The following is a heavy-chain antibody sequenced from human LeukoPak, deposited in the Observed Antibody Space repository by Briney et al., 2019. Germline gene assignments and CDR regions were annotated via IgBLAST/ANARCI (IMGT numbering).Heavy chain of an antibody. V-gene: IGHV3-53*01. CDR1: GFSVNNKY. J-gene: IGHJ4*02. Sequence: GGFLRLSCAVSGFSVNNKYISWFRQAPGRGLECVSAIHASGNRHYSDSVEGRFIISRDIYKNTIYLQMNSLRAEDTAMYYCARDVAFKAFDCWGQGNLVTVYS. D-gene: IGHD5-12*01. CDR2: IHASGNR. CDR3: ARDVAFKAFDC.